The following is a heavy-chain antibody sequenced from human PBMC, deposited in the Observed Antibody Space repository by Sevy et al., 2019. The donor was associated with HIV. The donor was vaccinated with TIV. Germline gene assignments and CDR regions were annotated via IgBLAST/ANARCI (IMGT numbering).Heavy chain of an antibody. V-gene: IGHV3-30*04. CDR2: ISYEGRNK. J-gene: IGHJ6*02. D-gene: IGHD3-16*02. CDR1: GFTLSRYD. CDR3: AWDLGRSDAGVVVFYYYGMDV. Sequence: GGSLRLSCAASGFTLSRYDMHWVRQAPGKGLEWVALISYEGRNKFYADSVKGRFTISKDNSENRLYLQMNSLRPEDEAVYYCAWDLGRSDAGVVVFYYYGMDVWGQGTTVTVSS.